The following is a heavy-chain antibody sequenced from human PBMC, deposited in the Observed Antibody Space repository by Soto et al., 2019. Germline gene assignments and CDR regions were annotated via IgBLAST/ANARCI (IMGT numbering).Heavy chain of an antibody. V-gene: IGHV3-15*07. CDR2: IKSKTDGGTT. CDR3: TTGFWLYGDYDPAYYYYYGMDV. D-gene: IGHD4-17*01. CDR1: GFTFSNAW. J-gene: IGHJ6*02. Sequence: GGSLRLSCAASGFTFSNAWMNWVRQAPGKGLEWVGRIKSKTDGGTTDYAAPVKGRFTISRDDSKNTLYLQMNSLKTEDTAVYYCTTGFWLYGDYDPAYYYYYGMDVWGQGTTVTVSS.